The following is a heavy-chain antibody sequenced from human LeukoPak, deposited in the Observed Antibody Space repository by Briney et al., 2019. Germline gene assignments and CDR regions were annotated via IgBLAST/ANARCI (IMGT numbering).Heavy chain of an antibody. CDR3: ARERTPPAAVILLGWFDP. Sequence: GASVKVSCKASGGTFSSYAISWVRQAPGQGLEWMGGIIPIFGTANYAQKFQGRVTITADKSTSTAYMELSSLRSEDTAVYYCARERTPPAAVILLGWFDPWGQGTLVTVSS. V-gene: IGHV1-69*06. CDR2: IIPIFGTA. D-gene: IGHD2-2*01. CDR1: GGTFSSYA. J-gene: IGHJ5*02.